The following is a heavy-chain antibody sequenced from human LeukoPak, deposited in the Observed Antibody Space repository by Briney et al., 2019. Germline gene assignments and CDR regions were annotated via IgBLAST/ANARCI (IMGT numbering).Heavy chain of an antibody. CDR2: IYYSGST. CDR1: GGSISSSSYY. D-gene: IGHD2-2*01. CDR3: ARSPAVPAAIRALDY. J-gene: IGHJ4*02. V-gene: IGHV4-39*07. Sequence: SETLSLTCTVSGGSISSSSYYWGWIRQPPGKGLEWIGSIYYSGSTYYNPSLKNRVTISLDTSKNQFSLKLSSVTAADTAVYYCARSPAVPAAIRALDYWGQGTLVTVSS.